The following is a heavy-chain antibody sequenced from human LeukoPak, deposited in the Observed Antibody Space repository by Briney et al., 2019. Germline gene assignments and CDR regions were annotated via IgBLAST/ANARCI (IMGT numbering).Heavy chain of an antibody. CDR2: IKQEGSEK. V-gene: IGHV3-7*01. CDR3: GKSLDY. Sequence: GGSLRLSCAASGFTFSNYWMNWVRQAPGKGLEWVANIKQEGSEKYYVDSVKGRFTISRDNAKNSLYLQMNSLRAEDTAVYYCGKSLDYWGQGTLVTVSS. CDR1: GFTFSNYW. J-gene: IGHJ4*02.